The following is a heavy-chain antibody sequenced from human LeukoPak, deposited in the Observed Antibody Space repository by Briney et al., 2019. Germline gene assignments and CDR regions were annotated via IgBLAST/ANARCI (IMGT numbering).Heavy chain of an antibody. J-gene: IGHJ4*02. CDR3: AKDSPWKYYDSTGFSGY. CDR2: ITSSSSSI. CDR1: GFTFSSYS. D-gene: IGHD3-9*01. Sequence: GGSLRLSCAASGFTFSSYSMNWVRQAPGKGLEWVSSITSSSSSISYADSVKGRFTISRDNSKNTMYLQMNCLRAEDTALYYCAKDSPWKYYDSTGFSGYWGQGTLVTVSS. V-gene: IGHV3-21*04.